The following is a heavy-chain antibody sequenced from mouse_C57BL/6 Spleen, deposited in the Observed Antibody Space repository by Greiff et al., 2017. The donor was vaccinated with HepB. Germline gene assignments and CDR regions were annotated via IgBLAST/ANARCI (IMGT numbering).Heavy chain of an antibody. Sequence: EVKLQQSVAELVRPGASVKLSCTASGFNIKNTYMHWVKQRPEQGLEWIGRIDPANGNTKYAPKFQGKATITADTSSNTAYLQLSSLTSEDTAIYYCARPPFIYYYGSSYGDAMDYWGQGTSVTVSS. J-gene: IGHJ4*01. CDR3: ARPPFIYYYGSSYGDAMDY. CDR2: IDPANGNT. V-gene: IGHV14-3*01. CDR1: GFNIKNTY. D-gene: IGHD1-1*01.